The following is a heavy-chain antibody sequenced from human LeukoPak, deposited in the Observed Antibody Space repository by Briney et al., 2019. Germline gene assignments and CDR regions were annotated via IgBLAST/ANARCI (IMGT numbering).Heavy chain of an antibody. V-gene: IGHV1-2*02. CDR1: GYTFTGYY. Sequence: ASVKVSCKASGYTFTGYYMHWVRQAPGQGLEWMGWINPNSGGTNYAQKFQGRVTMTRDTSISTAYMELSRLRSDDTAVYYCARDRRSQQLAPNWFDPWGQGTLVTVSS. D-gene: IGHD6-13*01. CDR2: INPNSGGT. J-gene: IGHJ5*02. CDR3: ARDRRSQQLAPNWFDP.